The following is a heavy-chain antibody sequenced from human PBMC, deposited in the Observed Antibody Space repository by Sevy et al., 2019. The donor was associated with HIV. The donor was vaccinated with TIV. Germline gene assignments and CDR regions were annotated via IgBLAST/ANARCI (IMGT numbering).Heavy chain of an antibody. J-gene: IGHJ4*02. CDR3: AKLASCGGDCYYFDF. Sequence: ASVKVSCKASGYTFTDYDITWVRQVTGQGLELVGWMNPNSGHTAYTENFQGRFSTTRDTSISTAYMELSSLRSEDTAVYYCAKLASCGGDCYYFDFWGQGTLVTVSS. V-gene: IGHV1-8*01. CDR1: GYTFTDYD. CDR2: MNPNSGHT. D-gene: IGHD2-21*02.